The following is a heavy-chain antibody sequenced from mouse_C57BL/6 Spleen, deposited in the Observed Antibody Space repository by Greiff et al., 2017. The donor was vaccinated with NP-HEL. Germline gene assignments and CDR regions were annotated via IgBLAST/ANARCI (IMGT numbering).Heavy chain of an antibody. CDR3: ARSIYYGKLEDYFDY. CDR1: GYTFTDYY. V-gene: IGHV1-75*01. CDR2: IFPGSGST. D-gene: IGHD2-1*01. J-gene: IGHJ2*01. Sequence: QVQLQQSGPELVKPGASVKISCKASGYTFTDYYINWVKQRPGQGLEWIGWIFPGSGSTYYNEKFKGKATLTVDKSSSTAYMLLSSLTSEDSAVYFCARSIYYGKLEDYFDYWGQGTTLTVSS.